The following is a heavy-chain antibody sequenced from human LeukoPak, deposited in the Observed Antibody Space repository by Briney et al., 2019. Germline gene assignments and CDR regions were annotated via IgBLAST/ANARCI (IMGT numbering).Heavy chain of an antibody. D-gene: IGHD6-6*01. CDR3: AKDLRYSSSSGCLDY. CDR1: GFTFSKSA. V-gene: IGHV3-23*01. Sequence: PGGSLRLSCTPSGFTFSKSAMTWVRQAPGKGLEWVSSIHSSGGHIYYADSVKGRFTLSRDNSKNTLYLQMNSLRAEDTAVYYCAKDLRYSSSSGCLDYWGQGTLVTVSS. J-gene: IGHJ4*02. CDR2: IHSSGGHI.